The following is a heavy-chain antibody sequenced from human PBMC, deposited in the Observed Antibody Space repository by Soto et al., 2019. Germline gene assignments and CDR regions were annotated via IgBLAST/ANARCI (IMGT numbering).Heavy chain of an antibody. J-gene: IGHJ4*02. CDR2: SRSKANSYTT. CDR1: GFTFSDHY. CDR3: VRVGSGYNYDY. D-gene: IGHD5-18*01. V-gene: IGHV3-72*01. Sequence: EVQLVESGGGLVQPGGSLRLSCAASGFTFSDHYMDWVRQAPGKGLEWVGRSRSKANSYTTEYAASVKGRFTISRDDSLYLQMNSLKTEDTAVYYCVRVGSGYNYDYWGQGTLVTVSS.